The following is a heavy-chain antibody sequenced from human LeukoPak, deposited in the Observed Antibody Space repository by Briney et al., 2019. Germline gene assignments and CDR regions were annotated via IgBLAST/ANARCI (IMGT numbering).Heavy chain of an antibody. CDR3: ARDPGGVVPAANPDY. CDR2: ISYDGSNK. Sequence: GRSLRLSCAASGFTFSSYAMHWVRQAPGKGLEWVAVISYDGSNKYYADSVKGRFTISRGNSKNTLYLQMNSLRAEDTAVYYCARDPGGVVPAANPDYWGQGTLVTVSS. CDR1: GFTFSSYA. V-gene: IGHV3-30-3*01. D-gene: IGHD2-2*01. J-gene: IGHJ4*02.